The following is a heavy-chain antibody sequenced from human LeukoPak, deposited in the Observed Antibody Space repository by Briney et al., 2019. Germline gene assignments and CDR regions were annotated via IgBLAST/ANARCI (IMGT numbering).Heavy chain of an antibody. J-gene: IGHJ5*02. D-gene: IGHD3-3*01. CDR2: IYYSGTT. V-gene: IGHV4-39*01. CDR1: GGSISSSNYY. CDR3: ARLNPRGGYHFSRFDP. Sequence: SETLSLTRTVSGGSISSSNYYWGWIRRPPGKGLEWIGSIYYSGTTYYNPSLKSRVTISVDTSKNQFSLKLSSVTAADTAVYYCARLNPRGGYHFSRFDPWGQGTLVTVSS.